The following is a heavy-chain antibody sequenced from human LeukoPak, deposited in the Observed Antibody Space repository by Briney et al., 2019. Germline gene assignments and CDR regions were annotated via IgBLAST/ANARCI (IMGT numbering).Heavy chain of an antibody. CDR2: ISSSSSYI. Sequence: GGSLRLSCAASGFTFSSYGMHWVRQAPGKGLEWVSSISSSSSYIYYADSVMGRFTISRDNAKNSLYLQMNSLRAEDTAVYYCARDRGNTCIDYWGQGTLVTVSS. J-gene: IGHJ4*02. V-gene: IGHV3-21*01. CDR1: GFTFSSYG. D-gene: IGHD1/OR15-1a*01. CDR3: ARDRGNTCIDY.